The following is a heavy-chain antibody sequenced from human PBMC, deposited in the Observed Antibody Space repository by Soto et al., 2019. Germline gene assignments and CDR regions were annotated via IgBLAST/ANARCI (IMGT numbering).Heavy chain of an antibody. CDR2: ISWSSGSI. CDR3: AKDIKRYFDWSYFDY. CDR1: GFTFDDYA. V-gene: IGHV3-9*01. J-gene: IGHJ4*02. D-gene: IGHD3-9*01. Sequence: GGSLRLSCAASGFTFDDYAMHWVRQAPGKGLEWVSGISWSSGSIGYADSVKGRFTISRDNAKNSLYLQMNSLRAEDTALYYCAKDIKRYFDWSYFDYWGQGTLVTVSS.